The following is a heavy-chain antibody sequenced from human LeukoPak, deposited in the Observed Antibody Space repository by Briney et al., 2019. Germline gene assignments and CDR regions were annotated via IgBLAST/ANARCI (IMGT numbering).Heavy chain of an antibody. CDR2: IYHSGGA. J-gene: IGHJ4*02. Sequence: SSEALSLTCAVSGASIDSHSWWSWVRQPPGKGLEWIGEIYHSGGANYKPSLKSRVTMSVDTSKNHFSLKLTSVTAADAAVYYCAYNRNFALDNWGQGTLVTVSS. CDR1: GASIDSHSW. V-gene: IGHV4/OR15-8*01. CDR3: AYNRNFALDN. D-gene: IGHD1-14*01.